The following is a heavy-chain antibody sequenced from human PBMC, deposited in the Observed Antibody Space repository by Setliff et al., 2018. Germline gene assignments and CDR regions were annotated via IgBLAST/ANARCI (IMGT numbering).Heavy chain of an antibody. Sequence: ETLSLSCEASGFSFNNYWMYWVRQVPGKGLVWVSGINKDGDGTTIYYADSVGGRFTISRDNARDSLYLQMNSLRAEDTAVYYCVRDTTSGWMLTNWGQGTLVTVSS. CDR3: VRDTTSGWMLTN. CDR1: GFSFNNYW. J-gene: IGHJ4*02. D-gene: IGHD6-25*01. V-gene: IGHV3-74*01. CDR2: INKDGDGT.